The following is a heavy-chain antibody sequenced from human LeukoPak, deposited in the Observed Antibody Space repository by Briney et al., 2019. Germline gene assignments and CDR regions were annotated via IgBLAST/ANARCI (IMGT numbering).Heavy chain of an antibody. J-gene: IGHJ4*02. CDR2: ISGSGGST. Sequence: GGSLRLSCAASGFTFSSYAMSWVRQAPGKGLEWASAISGSGGSTYYADSVKGRFTISRDNSKNTLYLQMNSLRVEDTAVYYCAKSEYQLSFSRPDYWGQGTLDTVSS. CDR1: GFTFSSYA. CDR3: AKSEYQLSFSRPDY. V-gene: IGHV3-23*01. D-gene: IGHD2-2*01.